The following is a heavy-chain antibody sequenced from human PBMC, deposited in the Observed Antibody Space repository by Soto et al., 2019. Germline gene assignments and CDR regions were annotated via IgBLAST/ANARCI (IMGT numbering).Heavy chain of an antibody. CDR1: GFXFSSYC. D-gene: IGHD2-2*01. CDR3: GTWRGSSWFDY. J-gene: IGHJ4*02. CDR2: IFSSDSSD. V-gene: IGHV5-51*01. Sequence: PXEXLKISCKTSGFXFSSYCLVWVRHMPGKGLQWMGNIFSSDSSDKYSPSFVGKVTISVDRSINTAYLPWSRMKASDTAIYYCGTWRGSSWFDYWGPGTLATVS.